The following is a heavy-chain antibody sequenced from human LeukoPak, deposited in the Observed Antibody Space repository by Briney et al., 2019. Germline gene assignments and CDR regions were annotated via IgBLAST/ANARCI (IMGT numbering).Heavy chain of an antibody. CDR3: AKDRSIVVVPATDAFDI. Sequence: GGSLRLSCAASGFTVSSNCMSWVRQAPGKRLEWVSAISGSGGSTYYADSVKGRFTISRDNSKNTLYLQMNSLRAEDTAVYYCAKDRSIVVVPATDAFDIWGQGTMVTVSS. V-gene: IGHV3-23*01. D-gene: IGHD2-2*01. J-gene: IGHJ3*02. CDR2: ISGSGGST. CDR1: GFTVSSNC.